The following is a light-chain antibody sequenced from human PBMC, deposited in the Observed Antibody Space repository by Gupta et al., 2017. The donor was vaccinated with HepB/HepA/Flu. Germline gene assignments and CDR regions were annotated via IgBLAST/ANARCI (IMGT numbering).Light chain of an antibody. CDR1: QSLLHRNEYNS. CDR3: MQALQTPIT. CDR2: MGS. V-gene: IGKV2-28*01. Sequence: DIVVTQSPLSLPVTPGEPASISCRSSQSLLHRNEYNSLDWYLQKAGKSPQLLIYMGSTRASGVPDRFSGSGSGTDFTLTISRVEAEDVGIYYCMQALQTPITFGQGTRLEIK. J-gene: IGKJ5*01.